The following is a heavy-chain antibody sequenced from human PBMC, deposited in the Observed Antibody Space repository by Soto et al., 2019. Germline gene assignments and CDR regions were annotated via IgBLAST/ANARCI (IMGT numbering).Heavy chain of an antibody. CDR3: AKDMGYCSGGSCSGAFDI. Sequence: EVQLLESGGGLVQPGGSLRLSCAASRFTFSSYAMSWVRQAPGKGLEWVSAISGSGGSTYYADSVKGRFTISRDNSKNTLYLQMNSLRAEDTAVYYCAKDMGYCSGGSCSGAFDIWGQGTMVTVSS. CDR2: ISGSGGST. J-gene: IGHJ3*02. D-gene: IGHD2-15*01. CDR1: RFTFSSYA. V-gene: IGHV3-23*01.